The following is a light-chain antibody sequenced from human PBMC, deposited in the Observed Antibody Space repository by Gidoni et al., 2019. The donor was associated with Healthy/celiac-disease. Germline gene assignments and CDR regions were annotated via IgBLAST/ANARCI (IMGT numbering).Light chain of an antibody. Sequence: DIQMTHSPSSLSASIGDRVTITCRASQSITSYLNWYQQKPGKAPKLLIYAASSLQSGVPSRFSGSGSGTDFTLTISSLQPEDVGTYYCQQSYSTPRTFGQGTKVEIK. J-gene: IGKJ1*01. CDR1: QSITSY. CDR3: QQSYSTPRT. V-gene: IGKV1-39*01. CDR2: AAS.